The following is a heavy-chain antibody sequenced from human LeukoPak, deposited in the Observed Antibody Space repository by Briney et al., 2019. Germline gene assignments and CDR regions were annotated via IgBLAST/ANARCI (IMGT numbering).Heavy chain of an antibody. V-gene: IGHV1-2*02. D-gene: IGHD6-19*01. J-gene: IGHJ4*02. CDR2: INPSGGGT. CDR1: GYTFTGYY. CDR3: ARDLSSGWYLY. Sequence: ASVKVSCKASGYTFTGYYMHWVRQAPGQGLEWMGWINPSGGGTNYAQKFQGRVTMTRDTSISTAYMELSSLRSDDTAVYYCARDLSSGWYLYWGQGTLVTVSS.